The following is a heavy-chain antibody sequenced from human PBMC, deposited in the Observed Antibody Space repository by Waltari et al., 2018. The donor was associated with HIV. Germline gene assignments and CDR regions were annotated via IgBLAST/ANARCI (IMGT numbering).Heavy chain of an antibody. CDR3: ARGGTRGATTAKGDDY. J-gene: IGHJ4*02. D-gene: IGHD1-1*01. Sequence: QVQLQESGPGLVKPSETLSLTCAVAGYSISSGYYWGWIRQHPGKGLEWIGSIYHSGSTYYNPSLKSRVTISVDTSKNQFSLKLSSVTAADTAVYYCARGGTRGATTAKGDDYWGQGTLVTVSS. CDR2: IYHSGST. CDR1: GYSISSGYY. V-gene: IGHV4-38-2*01.